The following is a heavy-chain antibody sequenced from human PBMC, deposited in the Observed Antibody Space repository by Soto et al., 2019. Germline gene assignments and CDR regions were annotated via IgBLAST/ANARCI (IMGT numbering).Heavy chain of an antibody. J-gene: IGHJ4*02. CDR3: ARDRGGYDHSPFDY. CDR1: GFTVSSNY. CDR2: IYSGGST. D-gene: IGHD5-12*01. V-gene: IGHV3-66*01. Sequence: EVQLVESGGGLVQPGGSLRLSCAASGFTVSSNYMSWVRQAPGKGLEWVSVIYSGGSTYYADSVKGRFTISRDNSKNTLYLKMDGLRAEDTAVYYWARDRGGYDHSPFDYWGRGTLVTVSS.